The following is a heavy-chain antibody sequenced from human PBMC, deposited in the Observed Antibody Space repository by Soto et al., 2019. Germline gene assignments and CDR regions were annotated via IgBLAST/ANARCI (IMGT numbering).Heavy chain of an antibody. CDR1: GFTFSSYG. V-gene: IGHV3-30*18. D-gene: IGHD2-15*01. CDR3: AKDGVVVVAARLRDYYYYMDV. CDR2: ISYDGSNK. J-gene: IGHJ6*03. Sequence: GGSLRLSYAASGFTFSSYGMHWVRQAPGKGLEWVAVISYDGSNKYYADSVKGRFTISRDNSKNTLYLQMNSLRAEDTAGYYCAKDGVVVVAARLRDYYYYMDVWGKGTTVTVSS.